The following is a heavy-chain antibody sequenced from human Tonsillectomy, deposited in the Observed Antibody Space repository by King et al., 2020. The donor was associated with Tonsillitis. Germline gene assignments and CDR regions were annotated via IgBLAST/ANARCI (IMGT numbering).Heavy chain of an antibody. D-gene: IGHD5-24*01. CDR2: IKSKTDGGTT. J-gene: IGHJ4*02. CDR1: GFTFSNAW. Sequence: VQLVESGGGLVKPGGSLRLSCAASGFTFSNAWMSWVRQAPGKGLEWVGRIKSKTDGGTTDYAAPVKGRFTISRDDSKNTLYLHMNSLKTEDTAVYYCTTGERDGYNSDDYWGQGTLVTVSS. CDR3: TTGERDGYNSDDY. V-gene: IGHV3-15*01.